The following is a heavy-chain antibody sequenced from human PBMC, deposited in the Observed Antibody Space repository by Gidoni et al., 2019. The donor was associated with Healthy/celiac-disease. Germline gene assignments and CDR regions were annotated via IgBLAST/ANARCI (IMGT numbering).Heavy chain of an antibody. CDR1: GYTFTGYY. V-gene: IGHV1-2*02. D-gene: IGHD1-1*01. J-gene: IGHJ3*02. Sequence: QVQLVQSGAEVTKPGASVKVSCQASGYTFTGYYMHWVRQAPGQGLEWMGWINPNSGGTNYAQKFQGRVNMTRETAISTAYMELSRMRSDDTAVYYCARPRGGTNRNAFDIWGQGTMVTVSS. CDR2: INPNSGGT. CDR3: ARPRGGTNRNAFDI.